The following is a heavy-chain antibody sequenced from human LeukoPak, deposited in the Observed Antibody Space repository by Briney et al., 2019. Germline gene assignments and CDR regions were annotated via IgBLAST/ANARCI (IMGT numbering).Heavy chain of an antibody. CDR1: GFTFSSYA. J-gene: IGHJ4*02. CDR2: ISGSGGST. CDR3: AKELLLYHYFDY. V-gene: IGHV3-23*01. D-gene: IGHD2-15*01. Sequence: PGRSLRLSCAASGFTFSSYAMSWGRQAPGKGLEWVSAISGSGGSTYYADSVKGRFTISRDNSKNTLYLQMNSLRAEDTAVYYCAKELLLYHYFDYWGQGTLVTVSS.